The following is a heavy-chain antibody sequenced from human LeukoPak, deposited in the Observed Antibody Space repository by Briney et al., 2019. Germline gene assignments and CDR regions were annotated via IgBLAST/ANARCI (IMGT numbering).Heavy chain of an antibody. V-gene: IGHV1-2*04. CDR1: GYTFTGYY. CDR2: INPNSGGT. CDR3: ARGEVPAALYGMDV. Sequence: ASVKVSCKASGYTFTGYYMHWVRQAPGQGLEWMGWINPNSGGTNYAQKFQGWVTMTRDTSNSTAYMELSRQRSDDTAVYYCARGEVPAALYGMDVWGKGTTVTVSS. J-gene: IGHJ6*04. D-gene: IGHD2-2*01.